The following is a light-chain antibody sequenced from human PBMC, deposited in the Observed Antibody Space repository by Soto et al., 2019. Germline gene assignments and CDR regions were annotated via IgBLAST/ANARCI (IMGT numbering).Light chain of an antibody. Sequence: QSALTQPASVSGSPGQSITISCTGTSSDVGGYNYVSWYQQHPGKAPKLMIYEVSNRPSGVSNRFSGSKSGNTASLTISGRQAADEADYYCSSYTRSSTHVFGTGTKLTVL. CDR2: EVS. V-gene: IGLV2-14*01. CDR3: SSYTRSSTHV. CDR1: SSDVGGYNY. J-gene: IGLJ1*01.